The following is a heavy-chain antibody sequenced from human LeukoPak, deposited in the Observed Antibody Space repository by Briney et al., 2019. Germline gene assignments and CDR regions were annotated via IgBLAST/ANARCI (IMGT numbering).Heavy chain of an antibody. CDR1: GGSISSGSYY. CDR2: IYTSGNT. Sequence: PSETLSLTCTVSGGSISSGSYYWSWIRQPAGKGLEWIGRIYTSGNTNYNPSLKSRVTISLNMSKNQFSLMLNSVTAADTAVYYCARDHSYGYVDYWGLGTLATVSS. V-gene: IGHV4-61*02. J-gene: IGHJ4*02. D-gene: IGHD5-18*01. CDR3: ARDHSYGYVDY.